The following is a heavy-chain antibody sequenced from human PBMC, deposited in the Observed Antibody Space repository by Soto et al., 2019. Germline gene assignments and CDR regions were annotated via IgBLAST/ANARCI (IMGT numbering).Heavy chain of an antibody. V-gene: IGHV5-10-1*01. D-gene: IGHD3-22*01. J-gene: IGHJ4*02. CDR3: ARQIYDSDTGPNFQYYFDS. Sequence: GESLKISCKGSVYSFAGYWITWVRQKPGKGLEWMGRIDPSDSQTYYSPSFRGHVNISVTKSITTVFLQWRSLRASDTAMYYCARQIYDSDTGPNFQYYFDSWGQGTPVTVS. CDR2: IDPSDSQT. CDR1: VYSFAGYW.